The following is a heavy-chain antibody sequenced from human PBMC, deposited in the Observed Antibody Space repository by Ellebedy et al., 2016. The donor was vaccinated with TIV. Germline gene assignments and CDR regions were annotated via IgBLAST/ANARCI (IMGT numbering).Heavy chain of an antibody. Sequence: AASVKVSCKASGCTFRSYAIRWVRQAPGQGLEWMGGIIHIFGTANYAQKFQGRVTINADESTSTAYMELSSLRSEDTAVYYCARDLASRVAKEPSSGWWRAYGWFDPWGQGALVTVSS. J-gene: IGHJ5*02. CDR3: ARDLASRVAKEPSSGWWRAYGWFDP. CDR1: GCTFRSYA. D-gene: IGHD6-19*01. V-gene: IGHV1-69*13. CDR2: IIHIFGTA.